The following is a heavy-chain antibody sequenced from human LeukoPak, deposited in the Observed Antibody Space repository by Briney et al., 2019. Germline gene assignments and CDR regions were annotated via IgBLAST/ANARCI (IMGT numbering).Heavy chain of an antibody. D-gene: IGHD2-21*01. CDR3: AREVIANAFDI. CDR2: IWYDGSNK. CDR1: GFTFSSYG. J-gene: IGHJ3*02. V-gene: IGHV3-33*01. Sequence: GGSLRLSCAASGFTFSSYGMHWVRQAPGKGLEWVAVIWYDGSNKYYADSVKGRFTISRDNSKNTLYLQMSSLRAEDTAVYYCAREVIANAFDIWGQGTMVTVSS.